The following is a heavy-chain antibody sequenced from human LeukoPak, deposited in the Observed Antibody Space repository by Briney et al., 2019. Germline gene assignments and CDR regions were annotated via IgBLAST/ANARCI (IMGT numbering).Heavy chain of an antibody. CDR3: ARASPDMITFGGVIEWFDP. CDR1: GGSISSYY. CDR2: IYYSGST. V-gene: IGHV4-59*01. Sequence: SETLSLTCTVSGGSISSYYWSWIRQPPGEGLEWMVYIYYSGSTNYNPSPKSRVTISVGTSTNQFSLKLSSVTAADTAVYYCARASPDMITFGGVIEWFDPWGQGTLVTVSS. D-gene: IGHD3-16*02. J-gene: IGHJ5*02.